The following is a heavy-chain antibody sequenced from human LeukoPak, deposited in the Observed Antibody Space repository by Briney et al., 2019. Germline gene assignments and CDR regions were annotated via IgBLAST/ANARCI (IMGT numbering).Heavy chain of an antibody. CDR3: AREGSYCVGGDCYSFDF. CDR2: MHPGNGNT. J-gene: IGHJ4*02. Sequence: ASVKVSCKASGYRFISNHLQWVRQAPGLGPEWIGWMHPGNGNTRYAEKFQGRVTMTRDTSINTAYMDLSSLRSDDTAVCYCAREGSYCVGGDCYSFDFWGQGTQITVSS. V-gene: IGHV1-2*02. D-gene: IGHD2-15*01. CDR1: GYRFISNH.